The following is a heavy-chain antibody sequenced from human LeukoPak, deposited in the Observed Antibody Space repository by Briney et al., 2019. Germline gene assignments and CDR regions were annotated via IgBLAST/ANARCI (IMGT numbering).Heavy chain of an antibody. CDR1: GFTFSSSA. CDR3: AKDHGSGWYPYYFEY. J-gene: IGHJ4*02. D-gene: IGHD6-19*01. Sequence: GGSLRLSCAASGFTFSSSAMSWVRQVPGKGLEWVSGISASGGSTYYADSVRGRFTISRDNSKNTLYLQMNSLRAEDTAVYYCAKDHGSGWYPYYFEYWGQGTLVTVSS. CDR2: ISASGGST. V-gene: IGHV3-23*01.